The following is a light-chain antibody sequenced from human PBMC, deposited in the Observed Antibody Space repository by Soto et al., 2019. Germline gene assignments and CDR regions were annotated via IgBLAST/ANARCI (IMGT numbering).Light chain of an antibody. V-gene: IGKV4-1*01. J-gene: IGKJ1*01. CDR1: QNILDRAKHKNY. Sequence: DIVMTQSPDSLAVSLGERATFNCKSIQNILDRAKHKNYLAWYQQKSGQPPKLRIYWASLREPGVPDRLTGSGFGTDFTLTISSLQAEDVEVYYCQQYFTSPWTFGEGTKVEI. CDR2: WAS. CDR3: QQYFTSPWT.